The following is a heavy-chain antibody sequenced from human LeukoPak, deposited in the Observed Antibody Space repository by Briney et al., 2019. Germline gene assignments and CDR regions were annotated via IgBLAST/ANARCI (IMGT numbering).Heavy chain of an antibody. CDR3: AKDRDGDYVSVYYYYGMDV. V-gene: IGHV3-30*18. J-gene: IGHJ6*02. Sequence: GRSLRLSCAASGLTFSSYGMHWVRQAPGKGLEWVAVISYDGSNKYYADSVKGRFTISRDNSKNTLYLQMNSLRAEDTAVYYCAKDRDGDYVSVYYYYGMDVWGQGTTVTVSS. D-gene: IGHD4-17*01. CDR2: ISYDGSNK. CDR1: GLTFSSYG.